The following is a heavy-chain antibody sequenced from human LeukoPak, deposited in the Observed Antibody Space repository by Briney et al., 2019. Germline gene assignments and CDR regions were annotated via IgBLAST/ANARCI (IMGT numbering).Heavy chain of an antibody. J-gene: IGHJ4*02. CDR2: ISRTSTTI. CDR1: GFTFSAYD. D-gene: IGHD6-19*01. CDR3: ARSRSGWHYFDY. V-gene: IGHV3-48*01. Sequence: GSLRLSCAASGFTFSAYDMKRVRQAPGKGLEWISYISRTSTTIFYADSVKGRFTISRDNAKNSLYLQMNSLRAEDTAIYYCARSRSGWHYFDYWGQGTLVTVSS.